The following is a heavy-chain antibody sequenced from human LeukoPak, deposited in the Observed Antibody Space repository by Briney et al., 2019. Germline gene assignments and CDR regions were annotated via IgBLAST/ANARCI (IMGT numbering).Heavy chain of an antibody. CDR2: IYYSGTT. V-gene: IGHV4-59*01. CDR1: GGSISSYY. D-gene: IGHD6-13*01. Sequence: PSETLSLTCTVSGGSISSYYWSWIRQPPGKGLEWIGYIYYSGTTNYNPSLKSRVTISVDTSKNQFSLKLSSVTAADTAVYYCARGVYIAAAQYSYWGQGTLVTVSS. J-gene: IGHJ4*02. CDR3: ARGVYIAAAQYSY.